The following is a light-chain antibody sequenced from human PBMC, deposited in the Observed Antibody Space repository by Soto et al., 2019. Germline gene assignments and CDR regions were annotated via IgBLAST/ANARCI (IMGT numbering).Light chain of an antibody. CDR1: QSINAH. CDR3: QQYNTWLWT. Sequence: EVVMTQSPATLSVSPGERVTLSCRASQSINAHLAWYQQKPGQAPRLLIHGASTRATGIPARFNGSGFGTEFILTISSLQFEDFAVYYCQQYNTWLWTFGQGTKVEIQ. V-gene: IGKV3-15*01. CDR2: GAS. J-gene: IGKJ1*01.